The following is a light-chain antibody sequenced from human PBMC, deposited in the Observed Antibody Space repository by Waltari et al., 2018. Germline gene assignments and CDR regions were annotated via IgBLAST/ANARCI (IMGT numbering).Light chain of an antibody. J-gene: IGLJ7*01. Sequence: QSGLTQPPPLSAAPGQKVTIPCSVSSPNLGNNFVAWYQQFPGTVPKPRIYENNKRPSGIPDRFSGSRSGTSATLVITGLLTGDEAVYYCGTWDSSLSGAVFGGGTHLTVL. CDR1: SPNLGNNF. V-gene: IGLV1-51*02. CDR2: ENN. CDR3: GTWDSSLSGAV.